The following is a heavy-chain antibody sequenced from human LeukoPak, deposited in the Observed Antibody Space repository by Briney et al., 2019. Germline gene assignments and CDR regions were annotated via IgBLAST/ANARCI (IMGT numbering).Heavy chain of an antibody. CDR2: ISYDGSNK. V-gene: IGHV3-30*04. Sequence: PGRSLRLSCAASGFTISSYAIHWVRQAQGKGLEWVAVISYDGSNKYYADSVKGRFTISRDNSKNTLYLQMNSLRAEDTAVYYCAREDSSSWCPDYWGQGTLVTVSS. D-gene: IGHD6-13*01. CDR1: GFTISSYA. J-gene: IGHJ4*02. CDR3: AREDSSSWCPDY.